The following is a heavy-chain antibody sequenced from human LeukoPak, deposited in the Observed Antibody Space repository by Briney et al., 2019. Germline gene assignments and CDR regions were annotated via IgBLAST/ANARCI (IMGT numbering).Heavy chain of an antibody. Sequence: GGSLRLSCAASGFTFSSYSMNWVRQAPGKGLEWVSSISCSSSYIYYADSVKGRFTISRDNAKNSLYLQMNSLRAEDTAVYYGARGRPIVGAVGDAFDIWGQGTMVTVSS. CDR1: GFTFSSYS. CDR2: ISCSSSYI. J-gene: IGHJ3*02. V-gene: IGHV3-21*01. CDR3: ARGRPIVGAVGDAFDI. D-gene: IGHD1-26*01.